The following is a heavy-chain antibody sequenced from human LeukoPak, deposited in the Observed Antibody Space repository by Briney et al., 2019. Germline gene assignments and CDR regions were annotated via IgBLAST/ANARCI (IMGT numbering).Heavy chain of an antibody. D-gene: IGHD6-19*01. V-gene: IGHV3-30*03. CDR1: GFTFSSYW. J-gene: IGHJ4*02. CDR2: ISYDGSNK. Sequence: PGGSLRLSCEASGFTFSSYWMHWVRQAPGKGLEWVAVISYDGSNKYYADSVKGRFTISRDNAKNTLYLQMNSLRAEDTAVYYCARETYSSGYEQLDYWGQGTLVTVSS. CDR3: ARETYSSGYEQLDY.